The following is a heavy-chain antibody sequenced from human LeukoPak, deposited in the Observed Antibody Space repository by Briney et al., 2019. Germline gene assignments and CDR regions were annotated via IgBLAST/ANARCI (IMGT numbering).Heavy chain of an antibody. CDR2: VNSDGSST. CDR1: GFIFSNYW. V-gene: IGHV3-74*01. D-gene: IGHD3-22*01. Sequence: PGGSLRLSCAASGFIFSNYWMHWVRQAPGKGLVWVSRVNSDGSSTSYVDSVKGRFTISRDNAKNTLYLQMNSLRAEDTAVYYCARTLFVYYDSSGYYYEGDAFDIWGQGTMVTVSS. J-gene: IGHJ3*02. CDR3: ARTLFVYYDSSGYYYEGDAFDI.